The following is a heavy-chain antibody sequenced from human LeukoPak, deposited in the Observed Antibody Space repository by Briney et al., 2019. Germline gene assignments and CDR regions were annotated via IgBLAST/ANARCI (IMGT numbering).Heavy chain of an antibody. J-gene: IGHJ4*02. CDR3: ARESGKFDY. CDR1: GFTFSSYA. V-gene: IGHV3-23*01. CDR2: ISGSGGST. Sequence: GGSLSLSCATSGFTFSSYAMSWVRQAPGKGLEWVSAISGSGGSTYYADSVKGRFTISRDNSKNTLYLQMNSLRTEDTAMYYCARESGKFDYWGQGTLVAVSS.